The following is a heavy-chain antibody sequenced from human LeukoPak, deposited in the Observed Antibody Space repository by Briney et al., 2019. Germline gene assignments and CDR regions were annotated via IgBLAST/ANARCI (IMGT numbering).Heavy chain of an antibody. D-gene: IGHD2-2*01. Sequence: GGSLRLSCAASGFTVSSNYMSWVRQAPGKGLEWVSVIYSGGSTYYADSVKGRFTISRDNSKNTLYLQVNSLRAEDTAVYYCASTSSKSNYYFDYWGQGTLVTVSS. CDR2: IYSGGST. V-gene: IGHV3-53*01. CDR1: GFTVSSNY. J-gene: IGHJ4*02. CDR3: ASTSSKSNYYFDY.